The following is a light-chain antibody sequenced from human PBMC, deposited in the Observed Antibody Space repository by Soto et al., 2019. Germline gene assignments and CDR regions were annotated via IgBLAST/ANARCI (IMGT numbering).Light chain of an antibody. CDR1: QSVSSNY. CDR3: QQYGGSPAFT. CDR2: AAS. J-gene: IGKJ3*01. V-gene: IGKV3-20*01. Sequence: ESVLMQSPGTLSWSPGERATLSCRASQSVSSNYLAWYQQRLGQAPRLLVYAASSRATGVPDRFSGSGSGTDFTLTITRLEPEDFAVYYCQQYGGSPAFTFGPGTKVDL.